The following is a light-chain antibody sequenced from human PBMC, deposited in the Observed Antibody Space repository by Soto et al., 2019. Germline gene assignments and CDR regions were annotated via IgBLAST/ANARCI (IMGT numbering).Light chain of an antibody. V-gene: IGLV2-14*01. CDR1: SSDVDGYNY. CDR3: RSYTSSRTYV. CDR2: EIS. J-gene: IGLJ1*01. Sequence: QSVLTQPASVSGSPGQSITISCTGTSSDVDGYNYVSCYQYHPVKSPKLMIYEISNRPSAVSNRFFGSKYGNTGSLRISGLQAEDEADYYLRSYTSSRTYVLGSGTKVAV.